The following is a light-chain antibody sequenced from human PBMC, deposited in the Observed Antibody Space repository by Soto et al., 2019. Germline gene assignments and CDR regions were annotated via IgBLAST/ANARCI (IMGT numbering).Light chain of an antibody. CDR1: QSISSY. V-gene: IGKV1-8*01. CDR2: AAS. Sequence: AIRMTQSPSSFSASTGDRVTITCRASQSISSYLAWYQQKPGKAPKLLIYAASTLQSGVPSRFSGSGSGTDFTLTISCLQSEDFATYYCQQYYNLPLTFGQGTKVDI. CDR3: QQYYNLPLT. J-gene: IGKJ1*01.